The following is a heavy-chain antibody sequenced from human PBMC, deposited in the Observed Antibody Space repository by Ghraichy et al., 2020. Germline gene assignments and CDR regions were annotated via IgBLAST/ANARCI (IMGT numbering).Heavy chain of an antibody. V-gene: IGHV4-4*07. CDR2: IYTSGST. CDR3: ARDVYGIDFRYYFDY. Sequence: SQTLSLTCTVSGGSISSYYWSWIRQPAGKGLEWIGRIYTSGSTNYNPSLKSRVTMSVDTSKNQFSLKLSSVTAADTAVYYCARDVYGIDFRYYFDYWGQGTLVTVSS. D-gene: IGHD2/OR15-2a*01. J-gene: IGHJ4*02. CDR1: GGSISSYY.